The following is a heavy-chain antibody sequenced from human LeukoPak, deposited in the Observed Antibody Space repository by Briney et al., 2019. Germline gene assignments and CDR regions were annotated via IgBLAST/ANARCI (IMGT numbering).Heavy chain of an antibody. Sequence: GGSLRLSCAASGFTFDDYAMHWVRQAPGKGLEWVSGISWNSGSIGYADSVKGRFTISRDNAKNSLYLQMNSLRAEDTALYYCAKEYRGYSSSWSDYYYGMDVWGQGTTVTVSS. V-gene: IGHV3-9*01. CDR1: GFTFDDYA. J-gene: IGHJ6*02. D-gene: IGHD6-13*01. CDR3: AKEYRGYSSSWSDYYYGMDV. CDR2: ISWNSGSI.